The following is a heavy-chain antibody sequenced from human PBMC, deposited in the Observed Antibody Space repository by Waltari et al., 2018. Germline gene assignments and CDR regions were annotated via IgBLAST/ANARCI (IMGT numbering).Heavy chain of an antibody. CDR1: GGSISSSSYY. CDR2: IYYSGST. D-gene: IGHD4-4*01. Sequence: QLQLQESGPGLVKPSETLSLTCTVSGGSISSSSYYWGWIRQPPGKGLEWIVSIYYSGSTYYTPSLKSRVTISVDTSKNQFSLKLSSVTAADTAVYYCARSTVTTSNWFDPWGQGTLVTVSS. CDR3: ARSTVTTSNWFDP. V-gene: IGHV4-39*01. J-gene: IGHJ5*02.